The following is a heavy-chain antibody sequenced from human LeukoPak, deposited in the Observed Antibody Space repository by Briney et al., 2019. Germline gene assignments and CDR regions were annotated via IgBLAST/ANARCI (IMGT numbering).Heavy chain of an antibody. V-gene: IGHV1-2*02. J-gene: IGHJ5*02. D-gene: IGHD4-17*01. CDR1: GYTFTGYY. Sequence: ASVEVSCKASGYTFTGYYMHWVRQAPGQGLEWMGWINPNSGGTNYAQKFQGRVTMTRDTSISTAYMELSRLRSDDTAVYYCARDSVTQDNWFDPWGQGTLVTVSS. CDR2: INPNSGGT. CDR3: ARDSVTQDNWFDP.